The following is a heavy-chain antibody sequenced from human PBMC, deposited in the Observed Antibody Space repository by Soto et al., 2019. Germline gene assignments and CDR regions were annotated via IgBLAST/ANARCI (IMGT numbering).Heavy chain of an antibody. J-gene: IGHJ4*02. CDR2: IRSFDYRT. D-gene: IGHD6-19*01. Sequence: GGSLRLSCTASGFAFSQYGMSWVRQAPGKGLEWVSSIRSFDYRTNYADSVKGRFTISRDNSKSTLSLQMNSPRAEDTAVYYCAKDVESGWYEAFDYCGPGTLVTVSS. CDR3: AKDVESGWYEAFDY. V-gene: IGHV3-23*01. CDR1: GFAFSQYG.